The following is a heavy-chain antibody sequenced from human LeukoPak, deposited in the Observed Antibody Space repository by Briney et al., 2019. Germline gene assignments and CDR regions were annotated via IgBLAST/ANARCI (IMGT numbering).Heavy chain of an antibody. CDR2: INPSGGST. J-gene: IGHJ4*02. V-gene: IGHV1-46*01. CDR3: ARGPTYYYDSSGYYLPSY. D-gene: IGHD3-22*01. Sequence: GASVKVSCKASGYTFTSYYMHWVRQAPGQGLEWMGIINPSGGSTSYAQKFQGRVTMTRDTSTSTVYMELSSLRSDDTAVYYCARGPTYYYDSSGYYLPSYWGQGTLVTVSS. CDR1: GYTFTSYY.